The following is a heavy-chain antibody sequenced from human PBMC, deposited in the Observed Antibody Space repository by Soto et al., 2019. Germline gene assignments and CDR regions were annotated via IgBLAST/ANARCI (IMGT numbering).Heavy chain of an antibody. V-gene: IGHV4-30-2*01. J-gene: IGHJ4*02. CDR2: IYHSGST. Sequence: PSETLSLTCAVSGGSISSGGYSWSWIRQPPGKGLEWIGYIYHSGSTYYNPSLKSRVTISVDRSKNQFSLKLSSVTAADTAVYYCARGAVVVTAILPDYWGQGILVTVSS. D-gene: IGHD2-21*02. CDR1: GGSISSGGYS. CDR3: ARGAVVVTAILPDY.